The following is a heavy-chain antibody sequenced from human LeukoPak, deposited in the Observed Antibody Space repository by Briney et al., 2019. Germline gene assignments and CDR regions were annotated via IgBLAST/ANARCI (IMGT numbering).Heavy chain of an antibody. CDR2: IYYSGST. Sequence: PSETLSLTCTVSGDSISSGDYYWSWIRQPPGKGLEWIGYIYYSGSTNYNPSLKSRVTISVDTSKNQFSLKLSSVTAADTAVYYCARVGGTNYYYYGMDVWGQGTTVTVSS. J-gene: IGHJ6*02. D-gene: IGHD1-26*01. CDR1: GDSISSGDYY. V-gene: IGHV4-61*08. CDR3: ARVGGTNYYYYGMDV.